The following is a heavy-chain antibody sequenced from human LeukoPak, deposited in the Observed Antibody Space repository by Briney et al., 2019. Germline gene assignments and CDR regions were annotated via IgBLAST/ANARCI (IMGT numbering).Heavy chain of an antibody. CDR1: GDSVSSNSAA. J-gene: IGHJ4*02. V-gene: IGHV6-1*01. D-gene: IGHD1-26*01. CDR2: TYYSSSWYN. CDR3: ARQGRSGASYSGLDS. Sequence: SQTLSLTCAISGDSVSSNSAAWNWIRQSPSRGLEWRGRTYYSSSWYNDYTLSLRGRIPVDPDKSKNHFSLPLNSVSPEDTAVYYCARQGRSGASYSGLDSWGQGTLVTVSS.